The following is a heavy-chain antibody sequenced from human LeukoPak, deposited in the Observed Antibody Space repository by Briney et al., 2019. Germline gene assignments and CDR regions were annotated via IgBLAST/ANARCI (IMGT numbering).Heavy chain of an antibody. J-gene: IGHJ4*02. CDR1: GGSISSYY. CDR2: IYYSGST. D-gene: IGHD1-26*01. V-gene: IGHV4-59*08. CDR3: ARLLSGSYASFDY. Sequence: SETLSLTCTVSGGSISSYYWSWIRQPPGKGLEWIGYIYYSGSTNYNPSLKSRVTISVDTSKNQFSLKLSSVTAADTAVYYCARLLSGSYASFDYWGQGALVTVSS.